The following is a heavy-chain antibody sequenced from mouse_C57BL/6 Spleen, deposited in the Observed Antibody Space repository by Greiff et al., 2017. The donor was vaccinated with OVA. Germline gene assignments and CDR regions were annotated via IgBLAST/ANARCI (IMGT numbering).Heavy chain of an antibody. J-gene: IGHJ2*01. CDR1: GYSITSGYY. CDR2: ISYDGSN. V-gene: IGHV3-6*01. CDR3: ARAKDSSGYDYFDY. Sequence: EVQVVESGPGLVKPSQSLSLTCSVTGYSITSGYYWNWIRQFPGNKLEWMGYISYDGSNNYNPSLKNRISITRDPSKNQFFLKWKEVTTEDTATYDSARAKDSSGYDYFDYGGKGTTLTVSS. D-gene: IGHD3-2*02.